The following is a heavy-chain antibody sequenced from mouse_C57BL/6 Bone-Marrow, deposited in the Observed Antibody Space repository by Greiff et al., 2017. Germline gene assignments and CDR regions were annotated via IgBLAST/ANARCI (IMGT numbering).Heavy chain of an antibody. Sequence: QVQLQQPGAELVKPGASVKLSCKASGYTFTSYGISWVKQRTGQGLEWIGEIYPRSGNTYYNEKFKGKATLTADKSSSTAYMELRSLTSEDSAVXFCARDYYGNYERFAYWGQGTLVTVSA. CDR2: IYPRSGNT. J-gene: IGHJ3*01. CDR1: GYTFTSYG. CDR3: ARDYYGNYERFAY. D-gene: IGHD2-1*01. V-gene: IGHV1-81*01.